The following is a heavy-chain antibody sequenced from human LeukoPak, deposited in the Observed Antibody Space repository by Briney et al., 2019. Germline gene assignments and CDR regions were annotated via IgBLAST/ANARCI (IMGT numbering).Heavy chain of an antibody. CDR3: ARAGVVAATTNWFDP. Sequence: PSETLSLTCTVSGGSISSYYWSWIRQPPGKGLEWIGYIYYSGSTNYNPSLKSRVTISVDTSKNQFSLKLSSVTAADTAVYYCARAGVVAATTNWFDPWGQGTLVTVSS. CDR2: IYYSGST. CDR1: GGSISSYY. J-gene: IGHJ5*02. D-gene: IGHD2-15*01. V-gene: IGHV4-59*08.